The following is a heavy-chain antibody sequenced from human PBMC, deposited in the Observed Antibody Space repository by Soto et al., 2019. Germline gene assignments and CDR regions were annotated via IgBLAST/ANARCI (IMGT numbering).Heavy chain of an antibody. D-gene: IGHD3-16*01. CDR3: ARGKLRLHPVNDFDI. Sequence: SETLSLTCAVYGGSFSGYYWSWIRQPPGKGLEWIGEINHSGSTNYNPSLKSRVTISVDTSKNQFSLKLSSVTAAATAVYYCARGKLRLHPVNDFDIWGQGTMVAVS. J-gene: IGHJ3*02. CDR1: GGSFSGYY. CDR2: INHSGST. V-gene: IGHV4-34*01.